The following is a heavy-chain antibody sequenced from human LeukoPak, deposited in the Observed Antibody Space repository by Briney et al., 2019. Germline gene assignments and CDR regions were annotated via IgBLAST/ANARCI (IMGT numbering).Heavy chain of an antibody. CDR2: STHHGST. CDR1: GGSFSNYY. J-gene: IGHJ4*02. CDR3: APIFGDYSDFDS. D-gene: IGHD4-17*01. Sequence: KPSETLSLTCAVYGGSFSNYYLSWVRQPPGKGLEWNGESTHHGSTNYNPSLKSRVTISVDTSKNQFSLKLSSVAAADTAVYYCAPIFGDYSDFDSWGQGTLVTVSS. V-gene: IGHV4-34*01.